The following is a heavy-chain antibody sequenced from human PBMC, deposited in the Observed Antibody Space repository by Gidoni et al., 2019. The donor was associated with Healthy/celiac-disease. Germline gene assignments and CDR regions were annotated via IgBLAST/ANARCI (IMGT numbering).Heavy chain of an antibody. Sequence: EVQLLESGGGLVQPGGSLRLSCAASGFTFSSYAMSWFRQAPGKGLEWVSAISGSGVSTYYADSVKGRFTISRDNSKNTLYLKMNSLRAEDTAVYYCAKVLVVVAANYIGGFDYWGQGTLVTVSS. V-gene: IGHV3-23*01. CDR1: GFTFSSYA. J-gene: IGHJ4*02. CDR2: ISGSGVST. D-gene: IGHD2-15*01. CDR3: AKVLVVVAANYIGGFDY.